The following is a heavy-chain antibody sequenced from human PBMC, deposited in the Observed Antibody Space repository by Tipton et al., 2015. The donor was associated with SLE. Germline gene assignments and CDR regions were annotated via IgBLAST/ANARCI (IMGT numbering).Heavy chain of an antibody. CDR3: ARHHGIAVAGDAFDI. Sequence: TLSLTCTVSGGSISSYYWGWIRQPPGKGLEWIGSIYYSGGTYYNPSLKSRVTISVDTSKNQFSLKLSSVTAADTAVYYCARHHGIAVAGDAFDIWGQGTMVTVSS. CDR2: IYYSGGT. D-gene: IGHD6-19*01. J-gene: IGHJ3*02. V-gene: IGHV4-39*07. CDR1: GGSISSYY.